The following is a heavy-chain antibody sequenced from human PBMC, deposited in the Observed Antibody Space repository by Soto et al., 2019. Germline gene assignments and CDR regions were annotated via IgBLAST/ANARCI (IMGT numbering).Heavy chain of an antibody. Sequence: SETLSLTCAVYGGSFSGYYWSWIRQPPGKGLEWIGEINHSGSTNYNPSLKSRVTISVDTSKNQFSLKLSSVTAADTAVYYCARGGRGRTMIVVVGAAFDYWGQGTLVTVST. V-gene: IGHV4-34*01. CDR1: GGSFSGYY. D-gene: IGHD3-22*01. CDR3: ARGGRGRTMIVVVGAAFDY. J-gene: IGHJ4*02. CDR2: INHSGST.